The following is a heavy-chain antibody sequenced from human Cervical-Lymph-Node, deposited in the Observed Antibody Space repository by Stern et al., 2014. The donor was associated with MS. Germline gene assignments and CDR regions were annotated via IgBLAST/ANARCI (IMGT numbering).Heavy chain of an antibody. D-gene: IGHD6-13*01. CDR1: GYTFTSYG. CDR3: ARDRGFIAAAGTHYYYYYGMDV. V-gene: IGHV1-18*01. Sequence: QVQLVQSGAEVKKPGASVKVSCKASGYTFTSYGISWVRQAPGQGLAWMGWISAYNGNTNYAQKLQGRVTMTTDTSTSTAYMELRSLRSDDTAVYYCARDRGFIAAAGTHYYYYYGMDVWGQGTTVTVSS. CDR2: ISAYNGNT. J-gene: IGHJ6*02.